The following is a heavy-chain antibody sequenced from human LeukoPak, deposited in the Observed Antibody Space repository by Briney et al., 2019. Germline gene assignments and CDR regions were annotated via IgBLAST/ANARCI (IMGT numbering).Heavy chain of an antibody. V-gene: IGHV4-59*01. CDR2: IYYSGST. CDR1: GGSISSYY. CDR3: ARAFYPGYYSYMAV. D-gene: IGHD3-3*02. Sequence: ASETLSLTCTVSGGSISSYYWSWIRQPPGKGLEWIGYIYYSGSTNYNPSLKSRVTISVDTSKNQFSLKLSSVTAADTAVYYCARAFYPGYYSYMAVWGKGTTVTVSS. J-gene: IGHJ6*03.